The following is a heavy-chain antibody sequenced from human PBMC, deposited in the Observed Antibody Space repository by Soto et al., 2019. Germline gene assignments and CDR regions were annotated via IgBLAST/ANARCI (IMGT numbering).Heavy chain of an antibody. CDR1: GFTFSNAW. D-gene: IGHD3-3*01. CDR2: IRSNADGGTA. V-gene: IGHV3-15*07. Sequence: EVQLVESGGGLVKPGGSLRLSCAASGFTFSNAWMNWVCQAPGKGLEWVGRIRSNADGGTADYAAPVKGRFTFSRDDSQNTLFLQMNSLKTEDTAVYFCTTSISGLVTGHWGQGTLVTVSS. J-gene: IGHJ4*02. CDR3: TTSISGLVTGH.